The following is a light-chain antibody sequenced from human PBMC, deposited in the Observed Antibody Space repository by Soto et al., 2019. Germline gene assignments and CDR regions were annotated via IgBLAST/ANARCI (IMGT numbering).Light chain of an antibody. Sequence: IHMTQSPSSLSASVGGRVTITCRASQGINRFLAWYQQKPGKAPNLLIYTASSLQSGVPSRFSGSGSGTDFTLTINGLQPEDFATYYCQQAASFPITFGQGTRLEIK. CDR2: TAS. V-gene: IGKV1-12*01. J-gene: IGKJ5*01. CDR1: QGINRF. CDR3: QQAASFPIT.